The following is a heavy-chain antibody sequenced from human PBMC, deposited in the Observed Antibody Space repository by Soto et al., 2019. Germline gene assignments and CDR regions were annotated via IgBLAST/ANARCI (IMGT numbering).Heavy chain of an antibody. CDR2: IYYSGST. CDR1: GGSISSYY. CDR3: ARSTAAGYIIDY. J-gene: IGHJ4*02. D-gene: IGHD6-13*01. Sequence: PSETLSLTCTVSGGSISSYYWSWIRQPPGKGLEWIGYIYYSGSTSYNPSLKSRVTISVDTSKNQFSLKLSSVTAADTAVYYCARSTAAGYIIDYWGQGTLVTVSS. V-gene: IGHV4-59*01.